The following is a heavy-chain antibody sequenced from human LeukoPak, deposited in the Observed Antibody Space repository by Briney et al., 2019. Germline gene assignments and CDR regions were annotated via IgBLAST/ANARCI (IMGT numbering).Heavy chain of an antibody. J-gene: IGHJ4*02. Sequence: GGSLRLSCAASGFTVSSNYMSWVRQAPGKGLEWVSVIYSGGSTYCADSVKGRFTISRDNSKNTLYLQMNSLGAEDTAVYYCARSINTAATAAGYWGQGTLVTFSS. CDR3: ARSINTAATAAGY. CDR1: GFTVSSNY. D-gene: IGHD6-13*01. V-gene: IGHV3-53*01. CDR2: IYSGGST.